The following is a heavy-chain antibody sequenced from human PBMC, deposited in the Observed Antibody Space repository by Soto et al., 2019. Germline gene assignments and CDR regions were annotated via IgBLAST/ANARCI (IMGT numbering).Heavy chain of an antibody. V-gene: IGHV3-15*05. CDR2: IKSESVGGIT. CDR1: GFSFRNAW. Sequence: EVQLVASGGDLVKPGGSLRLACAGSGFSFRNAWMSWVRQAPGKGPEWIGRIKSESVGGITDYAAPVKGRFTVSRDDSKNTVYLHMSSLKIEDTAVYYCLGDWLHPWGQGTLVTASS. J-gene: IGHJ5*02. CDR3: LGDWLHP. D-gene: IGHD7-27*01.